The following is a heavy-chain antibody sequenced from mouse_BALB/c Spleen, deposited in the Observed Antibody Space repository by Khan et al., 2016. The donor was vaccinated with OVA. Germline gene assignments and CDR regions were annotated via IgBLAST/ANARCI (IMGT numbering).Heavy chain of an antibody. Sequence: VQLQESGAELVRPGTSVKVSCKASGYAFTDFLIEWLQQRPGQGLEWIGLINPGSGDTNYNEKFKGQATLTAHKSSSPAYMQLSRLTSDDSAVSFCARGGYGSWAYGGQGTLVTVSA. CDR2: INPGSGDT. V-gene: IGHV1-54*01. J-gene: IGHJ3*01. CDR1: GYAFTDFL. D-gene: IGHD1-1*02. CDR3: ARGGYGSWAY.